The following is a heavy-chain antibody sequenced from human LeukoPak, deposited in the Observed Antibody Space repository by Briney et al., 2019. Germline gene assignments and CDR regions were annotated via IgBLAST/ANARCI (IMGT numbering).Heavy chain of an antibody. D-gene: IGHD3-22*01. CDR1: GGTFSSYA. V-gene: IGHV1-69*05. CDR2: IIPIFGTA. CDR3: ARGEFYDSSGYGDAFDI. Sequence: SVKVSCKASGGTFSSYAISWVRQAPGQGLEWMGGIIPIFGTANYALKFQGRVTITTDESTSTAYMELSSLRSEDTAVYYCARGEFYDSSGYGDAFDIWGQGTMVTVSS. J-gene: IGHJ3*02.